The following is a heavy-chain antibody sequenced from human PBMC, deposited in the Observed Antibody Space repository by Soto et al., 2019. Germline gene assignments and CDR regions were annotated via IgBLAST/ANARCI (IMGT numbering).Heavy chain of an antibody. CDR1: GFTFSSYA. J-gene: IGHJ4*02. CDR3: AKGSDYDYVWGSYRSTYYFDY. D-gene: IGHD3-16*02. Sequence: GGSLILSCAASGFTFSSYAMSWVRQAPGRGLEWVSAISGSGGSTYYADSVKGRFTISRDNSKNTLYLQMNSLRAEDTAVYYCAKGSDYDYVWGSYRSTYYFDYWGQGTLVTVSS. CDR2: ISGSGGST. V-gene: IGHV3-23*01.